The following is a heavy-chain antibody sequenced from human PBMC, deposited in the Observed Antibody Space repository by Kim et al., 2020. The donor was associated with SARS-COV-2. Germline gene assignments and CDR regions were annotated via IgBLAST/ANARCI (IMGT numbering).Heavy chain of an antibody. CDR1: GFTFSSYA. CDR2: ISSNGGST. D-gene: IGHD3-16*02. Sequence: GGSLRLSCAASGFTFSSYAMHWVRQAPGKGLEYVSAISSNGGSTYYANSVKGRFTISRDNSKNTLYLQMGSLRAEDMAVYYCARGYDYVWGSYRDWYFDLWGRGTLVTVSS. J-gene: IGHJ2*01. CDR3: ARGYDYVWGSYRDWYFDL. V-gene: IGHV3-64*01.